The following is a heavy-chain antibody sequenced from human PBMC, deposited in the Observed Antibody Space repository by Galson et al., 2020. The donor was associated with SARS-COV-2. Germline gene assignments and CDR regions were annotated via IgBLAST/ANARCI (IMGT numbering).Heavy chain of an antibody. J-gene: IGHJ4*02. CDR3: ASGDYALVEYYFDY. Sequence: GESLKISCAASGFTFSSYAMHWVRQAPGKGLEWVAVISYDGSNKYYADSVKGRFTISRDNSKNTLYLQMNSLRAEDTAVYYCASGDYALVEYYFDYWGQGTLVTVSS. CDR2: ISYDGSNK. D-gene: IGHD4-17*01. V-gene: IGHV3-30*04. CDR1: GFTFSSYA.